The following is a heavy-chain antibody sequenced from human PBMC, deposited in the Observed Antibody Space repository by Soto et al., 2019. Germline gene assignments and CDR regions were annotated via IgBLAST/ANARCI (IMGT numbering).Heavy chain of an antibody. V-gene: IGHV3-30*18. J-gene: IGHJ6*03. Sequence: SLRLSCAASGFTFSSYGMHWVRQAPGKGLEWVAVISYDGSNKYYADSVKGRFTISRDNSKNTLYLQMNSLRAEDTAVYYCANGLYGSWSNPQRELNYMDVWGKGTTVTVSS. D-gene: IGHD3-10*01. CDR1: GFTFSSYG. CDR3: ANGLYGSWSNPQRELNYMDV. CDR2: ISYDGSNK.